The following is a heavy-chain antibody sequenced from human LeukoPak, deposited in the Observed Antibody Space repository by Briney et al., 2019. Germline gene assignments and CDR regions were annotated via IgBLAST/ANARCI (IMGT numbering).Heavy chain of an antibody. D-gene: IGHD3-10*01. Sequence: GGSLRLSCAASGFTFSSYGMQWVRQAPGKGLEWVAFISYDGSNKYYADSVKGRFTISRDNSKNTLYLQMNSLRAEDTAVYYCAKAITMVRGVQGMDVWGQGTTVTVSS. J-gene: IGHJ6*02. CDR3: AKAITMVRGVQGMDV. CDR1: GFTFSSYG. CDR2: ISYDGSNK. V-gene: IGHV3-30*18.